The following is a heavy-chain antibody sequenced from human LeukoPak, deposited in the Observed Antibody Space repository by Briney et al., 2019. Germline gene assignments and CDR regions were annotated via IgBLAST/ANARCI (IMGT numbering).Heavy chain of an antibody. V-gene: IGHV1-2*06. CDR1: GYTFTGYY. D-gene: IGHD3-10*01. Sequence: ASVKVSCKASGYTFTGYYMHWVRQAPGQGLEWMGRINPNSGGTNYAQKFQGRVTMTRDTSISTAYMELSRLRPDDTAVYYCARETYDYGSGSLFDYWGQGTLVTVSS. CDR2: INPNSGGT. J-gene: IGHJ4*02. CDR3: ARETYDYGSGSLFDY.